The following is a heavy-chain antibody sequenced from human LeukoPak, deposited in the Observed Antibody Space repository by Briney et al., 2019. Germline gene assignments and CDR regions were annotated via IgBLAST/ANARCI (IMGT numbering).Heavy chain of an antibody. CDR2: RWNDGGQK. V-gene: IGHV3-33*01. CDR1: GFSFSFYG. CDR3: TRWGAGGLTLDY. J-gene: IGHJ4*02. Sequence: GGSLRLSCETSGFSFSFYGMQWVRQAPGKGLEGVAIRWNDGGQKYYGDFVKGRFTISKDKSRKPEILKMDSQRTEDTAIYYCTRWGAGGLTLDYWGQGVLVTVSS. D-gene: IGHD3-16*01.